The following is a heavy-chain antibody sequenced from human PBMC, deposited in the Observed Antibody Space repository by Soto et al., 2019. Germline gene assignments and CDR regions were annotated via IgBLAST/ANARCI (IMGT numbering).Heavy chain of an antibody. J-gene: IGHJ4*02. V-gene: IGHV3-53*01. D-gene: IGHD6-13*01. Sequence: GGSLRLSCAASGFTVSSNYMSWVRQAPGKGLEWVSVIYSGGSTYYADSVKGRFTISRDNSKNTLYLQMNSLRAEDTAVYYCARDNSSSWYSQSDYFDYWGQGTLVTVSS. CDR2: IYSGGST. CDR1: GFTVSSNY. CDR3: ARDNSSSWYSQSDYFDY.